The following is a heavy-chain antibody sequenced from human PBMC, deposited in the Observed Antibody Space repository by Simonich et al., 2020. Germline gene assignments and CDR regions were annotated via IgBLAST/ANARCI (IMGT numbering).Heavy chain of an antibody. V-gene: IGHV1-18*01. CDR3: ARASRGTWWYYYFDY. J-gene: IGHJ4*02. Sequence: QVQLVQSGAEVKKPGASVKVSCKASGYTFTSYGISWVRQAPGQGLEWMGWTSASNGTTNYAQTLQGRDTMTTDTSTSTAYMELRSLRSDDTAVYYCARASRGTWWYYYFDYWGQGTLVTVSS. D-gene: IGHD2-15*01. CDR1: GYTFTSYG. CDR2: TSASNGTT.